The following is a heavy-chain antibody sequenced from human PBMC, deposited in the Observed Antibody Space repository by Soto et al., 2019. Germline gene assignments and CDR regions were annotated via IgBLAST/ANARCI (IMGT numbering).Heavy chain of an antibody. D-gene: IGHD2-21*01. J-gene: IGHJ4*01. V-gene: IGHV3-48*02. Sequence: QLVASGGDLVQPGGSLRLPCEASGFSMSGYSMCWVRQSAGKGLEWLAYITVVTGNTRYADSVKGRFTISADRGRNSVFLQLNSLRDEDTAVYYCVRDRDLGGDMAHGDFWGQGTLVTVSS. CDR2: ITVVTGNT. CDR3: VRDRDLGGDMAHGDF. CDR1: GFSMSGYS.